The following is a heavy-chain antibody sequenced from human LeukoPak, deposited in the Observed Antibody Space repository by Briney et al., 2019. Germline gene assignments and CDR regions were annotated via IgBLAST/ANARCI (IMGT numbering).Heavy chain of an antibody. CDR1: GWSFSGYY. Sequence: PSESLSLTWAVYGWSFSGYYWSWLRQPPGKGLEWIGEINRSGLTNYTPSLKTRVTISVDTSKTQSSLKLSSVTAADTAVYYCARGLGGNSTCYNWGQGALVTVSS. D-gene: IGHD4-23*01. J-gene: IGHJ4*02. CDR2: INRSGLT. V-gene: IGHV4-34*01. CDR3: ARGLGGNSTCYN.